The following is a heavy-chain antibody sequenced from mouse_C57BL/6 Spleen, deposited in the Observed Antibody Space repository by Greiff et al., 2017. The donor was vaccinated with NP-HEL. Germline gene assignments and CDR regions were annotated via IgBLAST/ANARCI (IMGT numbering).Heavy chain of an antibody. V-gene: IGHV14-4*01. Sequence: EVQLQQSGAELVRPGASVKLSCTASGFNIKDDYMHWVKQRPEQGLEWIGWIDPENGDTEYASKFQGKATITADTSSNTAYLQLSSLTSEDTAVYYCTPFTTVVEAFAYWGQGTLVTVSA. CDR1: GFNIKDDY. CDR2: IDPENGDT. J-gene: IGHJ3*01. D-gene: IGHD1-1*01. CDR3: TPFTTVVEAFAY.